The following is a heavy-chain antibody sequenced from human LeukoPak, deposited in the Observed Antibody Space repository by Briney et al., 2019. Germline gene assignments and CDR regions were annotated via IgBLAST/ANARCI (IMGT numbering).Heavy chain of an antibody. Sequence: PGRSLRLSCAVSGFTFDDYAMHWVRQAPGKGLEWVSGISWNSGSIGYADSVKGRFTISRDNAKNSLYLQMNSLRAEDTAVYYCARDEEIYGDYDYWGQGTLVTVSS. CDR3: ARDEEIYGDYDY. CDR1: GFTFDDYA. V-gene: IGHV3-9*01. J-gene: IGHJ4*02. CDR2: ISWNSGSI. D-gene: IGHD4-17*01.